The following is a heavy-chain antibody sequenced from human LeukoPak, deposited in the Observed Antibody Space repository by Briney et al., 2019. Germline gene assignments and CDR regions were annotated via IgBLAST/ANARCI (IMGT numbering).Heavy chain of an antibody. CDR3: ARTGGSSGWYFDY. CDR1: GFAFSSCS. D-gene: IGHD6-19*01. CDR2: ISSSSSYI. Sequence: GGSVRLSCAASGFAFSSCSMNWVRQAPGKGLEWVSSISSSSSYIYYADSVKGRFTISRDNAKNSLYLQMNSLRAEDTAVYYCARTGGSSGWYFDYWGQGTLVTVSS. J-gene: IGHJ4*02. V-gene: IGHV3-21*01.